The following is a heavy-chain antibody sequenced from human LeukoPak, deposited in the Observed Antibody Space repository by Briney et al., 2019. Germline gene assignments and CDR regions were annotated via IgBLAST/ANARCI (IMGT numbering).Heavy chain of an antibody. CDR2: INSDGSST. CDR3: AREYPDNGDGWGY. Sequence: GGSLRLSCAASGFTFSSYWMHWVRQAPGKGLVWVSRINSDGSSTSYADSVKGRFTISRDNAKDSLYLQMNSLRVEDTAVYYCAREYPDNGDGWGYWGQGTLVTVSS. D-gene: IGHD1-1*01. V-gene: IGHV3-74*01. CDR1: GFTFSSYW. J-gene: IGHJ4*02.